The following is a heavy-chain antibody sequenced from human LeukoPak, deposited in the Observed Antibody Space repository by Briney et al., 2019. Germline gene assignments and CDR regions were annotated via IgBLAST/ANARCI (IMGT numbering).Heavy chain of an antibody. CDR3: AKDYEYNSNTWYFH. J-gene: IGHJ4*02. Sequence: QPGGSLRLSCAASGFTFSSSAMSWVRQAPGKGLEWVSAISNNGGYTYYADSVQGRFTISRDNSKSTLCLQMNSLRAEDTAVYYCAKDYEYNSNTWYFHWGRGTLVSVSS. CDR1: GFTFSSSA. D-gene: IGHD6-13*01. V-gene: IGHV3-23*01. CDR2: ISNNGGYT.